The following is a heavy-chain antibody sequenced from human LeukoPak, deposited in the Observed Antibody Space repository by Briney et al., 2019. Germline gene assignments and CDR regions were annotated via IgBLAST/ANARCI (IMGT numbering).Heavy chain of an antibody. V-gene: IGHV3-30-3*01. D-gene: IGHD1-26*01. CDR2: ISYDGSNK. J-gene: IGHJ4*02. CDR3: ARDLVGATYYFDY. CDR1: GFTFSSYA. Sequence: PGRSLRLSCAASGFTFSSYAMHWVRQAPGKGLEWVAVISYDGSNKYYADSAKGRFTISRDNSKNTLYLQMNSLRAEGTAVYYCARDLVGATYYFDYWGQGTLVTVSS.